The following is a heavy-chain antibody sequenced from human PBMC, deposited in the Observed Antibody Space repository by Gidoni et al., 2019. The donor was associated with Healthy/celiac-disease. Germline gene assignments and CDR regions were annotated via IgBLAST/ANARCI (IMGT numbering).Heavy chain of an antibody. Sequence: HVQLVQSGAEGKKPGASVKVSCQASGYTFTSLGLSWVRQAPGQGLEWRGWIIAYNGNTNYAQKLQGRVTMTTDTSTSTAYMELRSLRSDDTAVYYCAVVMVRGVIIPYYYYGMDVWGQGTTVTVSS. D-gene: IGHD3-10*01. CDR2: IIAYNGNT. V-gene: IGHV1-18*01. J-gene: IGHJ6*02. CDR1: GYTFTSLG. CDR3: AVVMVRGVIIPYYYYGMDV.